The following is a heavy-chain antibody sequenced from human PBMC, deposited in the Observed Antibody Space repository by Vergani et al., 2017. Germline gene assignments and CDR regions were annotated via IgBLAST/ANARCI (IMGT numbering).Heavy chain of an antibody. CDR3: ARSGYSSSWYED. CDR2: IDPSDSYT. CDR1: GYSFTSYW. V-gene: IGHV5-10-1*03. Sequence: EVQLVQSGAEVKKPGESLRISCKGSGYSFTSYWISWVRQMPGKGLEWMGRIDPSDSYTNYSPSFQGHVTSAADKSISTAYLQWSSLKASDTAMYYCARSGYSSSWYEDWGQGTLVTVSS. D-gene: IGHD6-13*01. J-gene: IGHJ4*02.